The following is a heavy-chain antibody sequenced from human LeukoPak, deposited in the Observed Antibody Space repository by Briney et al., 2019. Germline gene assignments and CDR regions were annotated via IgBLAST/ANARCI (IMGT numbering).Heavy chain of an antibody. CDR2: IYHSGST. D-gene: IGHD3-22*01. CDR3: ARVNYDSSGYTLDY. J-gene: IGHJ4*02. CDR1: GGSISSGGYS. V-gene: IGHV4-30-2*01. Sequence: PSETLSLTCTVSGGSISSGGYSWSWIRQPPGKGLEWIGYIYHSGSTYYNPSLKSRVTISVDRSKNQFSLKLSSVTAADTAVYYCARVNYDSSGYTLDYWGQGTLVTVSS.